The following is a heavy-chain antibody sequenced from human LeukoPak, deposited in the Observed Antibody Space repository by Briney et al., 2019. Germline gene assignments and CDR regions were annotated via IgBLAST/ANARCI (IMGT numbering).Heavy chain of an antibody. J-gene: IGHJ5*02. D-gene: IGHD3-9*01. Sequence: PSETLSLTCTVSGGSITSSSYYWVWIRQPPGKGLEWIGRIYTSGSTNYNPSLKSRVTISVDTSKNQFSLKLSSVTAADTAVYYCAREPRYYDILTGYPIPGTWFDPWGQGTLVTVSS. CDR2: IYTSGST. V-gene: IGHV4-39*07. CDR3: AREPRYYDILTGYPIPGTWFDP. CDR1: GGSITSSSYY.